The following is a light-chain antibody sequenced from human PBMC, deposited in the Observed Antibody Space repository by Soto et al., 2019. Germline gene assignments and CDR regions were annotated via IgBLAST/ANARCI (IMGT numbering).Light chain of an antibody. CDR2: GHS. CDR1: SSNIGADYG. Sequence: QSVLTQPPSVSGAPGQRVTISCTGSSSNIGADYGVHWYQQLPGTAPKLLIYGHSNRPSGVPDRFSGSNSGTSASLAITGLQAEDEADYYCQSYDTSLSGWVFGGGTKLTVL. CDR3: QSYDTSLSGWV. J-gene: IGLJ3*02. V-gene: IGLV1-40*01.